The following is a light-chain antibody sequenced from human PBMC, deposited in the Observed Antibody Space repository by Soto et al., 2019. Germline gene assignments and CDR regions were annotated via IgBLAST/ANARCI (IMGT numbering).Light chain of an antibody. CDR2: DAS. J-gene: IGKJ1*01. V-gene: IGKV1-5*01. CDR3: QQYNSYWT. Sequence: DIQMTQSPSTLSASVGDRVTITCRASQSISSWLAWYQQKPGKAPKLLIYDASSLESGVPSRFSGSGSGTEFTLTISRLQPDDFETYYCQQYNSYWTFGQGTKV. CDR1: QSISSW.